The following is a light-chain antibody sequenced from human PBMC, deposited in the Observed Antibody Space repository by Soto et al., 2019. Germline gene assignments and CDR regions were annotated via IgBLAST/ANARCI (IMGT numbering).Light chain of an antibody. J-gene: IGKJ3*01. CDR2: GAS. CDR3: QHYGTSAL. Sequence: EIVLTQSPGTLSLSPGERATLSCRASESVSTSYLAWYQQKPGQAPRLLIYGASGRATGIPDRFSGSASGNDFPLTIRRLEPESVAWYYCQHYGTSALFGPGTKVDIK. CDR1: ESVSTSY. V-gene: IGKV3-20*01.